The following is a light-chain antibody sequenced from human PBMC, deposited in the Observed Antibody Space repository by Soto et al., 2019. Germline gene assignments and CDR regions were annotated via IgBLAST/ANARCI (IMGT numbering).Light chain of an antibody. CDR2: GGS. Sequence: DIQMTQSPPSLSASVGDRVTITCQASQAIRNYLNWYQQRPGKAPKLLIYGGSNLETGVPSRFSGRGSATDFTLTISCLQPEDIATYYCQQDDVLPPTFGGGSKVDIK. J-gene: IGKJ4*01. CDR3: QQDDVLPPT. V-gene: IGKV1-33*01. CDR1: QAIRNY.